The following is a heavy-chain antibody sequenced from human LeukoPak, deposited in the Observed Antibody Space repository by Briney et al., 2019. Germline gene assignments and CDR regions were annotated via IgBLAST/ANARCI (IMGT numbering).Heavy chain of an antibody. J-gene: IGHJ1*01. V-gene: IGHV3-23*01. D-gene: IGHD2-2*02. CDR2: ISGSGGST. Sequence: PGGSLRLSCAASGFTFSSYAMSWVRQAPGKGLEWVAAISGSGGSTYYADSVKGRCTISRDNSKNTLYLQMNSLRAEDTAVYYCAKEDDSPYLVRYCSSTSCYTGLSDFQHWGQGTLVTVSS. CDR1: GFTFSSYA. CDR3: AKEDDSPYLVRYCSSTSCYTGLSDFQH.